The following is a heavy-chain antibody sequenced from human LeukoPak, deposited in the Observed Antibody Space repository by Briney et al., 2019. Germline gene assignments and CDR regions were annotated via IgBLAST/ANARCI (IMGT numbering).Heavy chain of an antibody. CDR3: AREFEDIVVVPAAISAFDI. CDR1: GYTFTGYY. Sequence: ASVKVSCKASGYTFTGYYMHWVRQAPGQGPEWMGWINPNNGGTNYAQKFQGRVTMTRDTSISTAYMELSRLRSDDTAVYYCAREFEDIVVVPAAISAFDIWGQGTMVTVSS. D-gene: IGHD2-2*01. J-gene: IGHJ3*02. V-gene: IGHV1-2*02. CDR2: INPNNGGT.